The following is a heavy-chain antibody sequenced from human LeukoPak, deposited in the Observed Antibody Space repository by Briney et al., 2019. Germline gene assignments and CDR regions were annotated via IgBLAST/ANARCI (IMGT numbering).Heavy chain of an antibody. D-gene: IGHD6-6*01. Sequence: GASVKVSCKASGYTFTGYYMHWVRQAPGQGLEWMGWINPNSGGTNYAQKFQGRVTMTRDTSISTAYMELSRLRSDDTAVCYCATTMYSSSATYYYYMDVWGKGTTVTVSS. V-gene: IGHV1-2*02. CDR3: ATTMYSSSATYYYYMDV. CDR1: GYTFTGYY. J-gene: IGHJ6*03. CDR2: INPNSGGT.